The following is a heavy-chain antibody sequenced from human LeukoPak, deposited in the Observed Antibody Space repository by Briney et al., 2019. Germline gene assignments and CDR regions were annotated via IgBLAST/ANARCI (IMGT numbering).Heavy chain of an antibody. CDR2: LTTGGGT. D-gene: IGHD6-6*01. J-gene: IGHJ3*01. Sequence: GGSLRLSCVASGFTFSNYAMHWVRQPVGKGLEWVSALTTGGGTYYADSVKGRFTISREDAKNSLYLRMDSLRAEDTAVYYCTRLRGIAAPGGHDAFDVWGQGTMVTVSS. CDR1: GFTFSNYA. V-gene: IGHV3-13*01. CDR3: TRLRGIAAPGGHDAFDV.